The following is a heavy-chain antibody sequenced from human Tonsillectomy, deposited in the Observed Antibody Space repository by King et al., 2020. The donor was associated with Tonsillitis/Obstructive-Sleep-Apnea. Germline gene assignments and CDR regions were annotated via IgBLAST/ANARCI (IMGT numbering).Heavy chain of an antibody. V-gene: IGHV1-46*01. CDR2: INPSGGST. CDR1: GYTFTSYY. Sequence: QVQLVESGAEVKKPGASVKVSCKASGYTFTSYYMHWVRQAPGQGLEWMGIINPSGGSTSYAQKFQGRVTMTRDTSTSTVYMELSSLRSEDTAVYYCAREGSYTGDGGAFDIWGQGTMVTVSS. J-gene: IGHJ3*02. CDR3: AREGSYTGDGGAFDI. D-gene: IGHD7-27*01.